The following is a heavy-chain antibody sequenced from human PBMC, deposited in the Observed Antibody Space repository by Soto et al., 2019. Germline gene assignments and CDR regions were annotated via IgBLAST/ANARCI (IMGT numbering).Heavy chain of an antibody. J-gene: IGHJ6*02. V-gene: IGHV1-69*13. Sequence: ASVKVSCKASGGTFSSYAISWVRQDPGQGLEWIGGIIPIFGTANYAQKYQGRVTITADESTSTAYMELSSLRSEDTAVYYCARGFWSGYNIPPGALPNYYYVMDVWGQGTTVTVSS. CDR3: ARGFWSGYNIPPGALPNYYYVMDV. CDR1: GGTFSSYA. D-gene: IGHD3-3*01. CDR2: IIPIFGTA.